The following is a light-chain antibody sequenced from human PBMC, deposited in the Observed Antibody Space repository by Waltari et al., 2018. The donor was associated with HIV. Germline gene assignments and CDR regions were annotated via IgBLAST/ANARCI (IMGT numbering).Light chain of an antibody. Sequence: DIQLSQSPSSVSASAGDTVTITCRASQGIGNYLAWYQQRPGKAPYLLIFAAGILQSGAPAWFSGSVSGTYFTLTITNLQPEDVGFYYCQKYNSAPWTFGQGTRV. J-gene: IGKJ1*01. CDR2: AAG. CDR3: QKYNSAPWT. CDR1: QGIGNY. V-gene: IGKV1-27*01.